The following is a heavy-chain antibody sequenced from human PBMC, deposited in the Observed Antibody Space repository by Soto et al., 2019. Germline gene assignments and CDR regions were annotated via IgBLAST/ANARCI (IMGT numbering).Heavy chain of an antibody. CDR2: IYPGDSDT. V-gene: IGHV5-51*01. Sequence: GESLKISCKGSGYSFTSYWIGWLRQMPGKGLEWMGIIYPGDSDTRYSPSFQGQVTISADKSISTAYLQWSSLKASDTAMYYCARTYSSSWYYNYYYGMDVWGQGTTVTVSS. J-gene: IGHJ6*02. CDR3: ARTYSSSWYYNYYYGMDV. D-gene: IGHD6-13*01. CDR1: GYSFTSYW.